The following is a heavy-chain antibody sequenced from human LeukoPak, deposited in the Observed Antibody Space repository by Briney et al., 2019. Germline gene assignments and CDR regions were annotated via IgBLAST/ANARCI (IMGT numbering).Heavy chain of an antibody. CDR1: GFTFSSYG. V-gene: IGHV3-30*18. CDR3: ANLDY. J-gene: IGHJ4*02. CDR2: ISYDGSNK. Sequence: GRSLRLSCAASGFTFSSYGMHWVRQAPGKGLEWVAVISYDGSNKYYADSVKGRFTISRDNPKNTLYLQMNGLRAEDTAVYYCANLDYWGQGTLVTVSS.